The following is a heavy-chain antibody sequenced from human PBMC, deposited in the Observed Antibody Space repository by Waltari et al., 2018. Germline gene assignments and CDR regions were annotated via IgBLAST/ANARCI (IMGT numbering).Heavy chain of an antibody. V-gene: IGHV5-51*01. D-gene: IGHD2-15*01. CDR3: ASGSNFLLFDY. CDR2: IYPGDSDT. CDR1: GYTFTSYY. Sequence: VQLVQSGAEVKKPGASVKVSCKASGYTFTSYYMHWVRQMPGKGLEWMGIIYPGDSDTRYSPSFQGQVTISADKSISTAYLQWSSLKASDTAMYYCASGSNFLLFDYWGQGTLVTVSS. J-gene: IGHJ4*02.